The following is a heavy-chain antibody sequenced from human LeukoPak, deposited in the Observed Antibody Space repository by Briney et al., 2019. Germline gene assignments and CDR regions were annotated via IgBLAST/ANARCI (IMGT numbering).Heavy chain of an antibody. V-gene: IGHV1-2*02. Sequence: ASVKVSCKASGYTFTGYYMHWGRKAPGQGLEWMGWINPNSGGTNYAKKFQGRVTMTRDTSISTAYMELSSLRSEDTAVYYCARGVAARRGWFDPWGQGTLVTVPS. J-gene: IGHJ5*02. CDR1: GYTFTGYY. CDR3: ARGVAARRGWFDP. CDR2: INPNSGGT. D-gene: IGHD6-6*01.